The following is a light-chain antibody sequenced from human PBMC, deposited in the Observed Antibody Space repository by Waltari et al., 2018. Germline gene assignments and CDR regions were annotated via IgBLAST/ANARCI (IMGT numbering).Light chain of an antibody. J-gene: IGLJ3*02. CDR1: SGHSSNV. V-gene: IGLV4-69*01. Sequence: QLALTQSPSASASLGASVKLTCTLDSGHSSNVVAWHQQHPGKGPRDLMKINSDGSHSKGDEIPDRFSGSSSGAERYLTISSVQSDDEADYYCQTGGHGTWVFGGGTKLTVL. CDR2: INSDGSH. CDR3: QTGGHGTWV.